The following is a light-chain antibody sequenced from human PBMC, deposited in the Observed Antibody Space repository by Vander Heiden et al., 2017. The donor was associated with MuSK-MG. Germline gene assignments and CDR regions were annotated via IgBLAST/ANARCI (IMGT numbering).Light chain of an antibody. CDR3: KQYDSTAST. Sequence: DIVMTHSPDSLAVSLGERATVNCKSSQSVLYSSNNKNDLAWYLQKPGQHAKLVIDWASTREFGVPDRFSGRGSGTDFTRTSSSLQAEDVAVYYCKQYDSTASTFRQEIKLKLK. V-gene: IGKV4-1*01. J-gene: IGKJ2*01. CDR2: WAS. CDR1: QSVLYSSNNKND.